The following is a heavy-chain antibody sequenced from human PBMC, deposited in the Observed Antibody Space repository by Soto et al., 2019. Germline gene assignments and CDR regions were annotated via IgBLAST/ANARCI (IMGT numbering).Heavy chain of an antibody. CDR2: ISSNGGST. Sequence: GGSLRLSCSASGFTFSSYSMHWVRQAPGKGLEYVSAISSNGGSTYYADSVKGRFTISRDNSKNTLYLQMSSLRAEDTAVYYCVKVGYSNLRDYYGMDVWGQGTTVTVSS. CDR1: GFTFSSYS. V-gene: IGHV3-64D*08. D-gene: IGHD4-4*01. CDR3: VKVGYSNLRDYYGMDV. J-gene: IGHJ6*02.